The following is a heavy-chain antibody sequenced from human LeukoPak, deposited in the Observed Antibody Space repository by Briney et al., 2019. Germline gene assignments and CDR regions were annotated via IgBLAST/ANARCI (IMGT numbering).Heavy chain of an antibody. CDR2: IYYSGST. Sequence: QVQLQESGPGLVKPSQTLSLTCTVSGGSISRGDYYWSWIRQPPGKGLEWIGYIYYSGSTFYNPSLKSRVTLSEDTSKNQFSLKLSSVTAADTAVYYCAIGSTWGFFQHWGQGTLVTVSS. CDR1: GGSISRGDYY. J-gene: IGHJ1*01. D-gene: IGHD6-13*01. V-gene: IGHV4-30-4*01. CDR3: AIGSTWGFFQH.